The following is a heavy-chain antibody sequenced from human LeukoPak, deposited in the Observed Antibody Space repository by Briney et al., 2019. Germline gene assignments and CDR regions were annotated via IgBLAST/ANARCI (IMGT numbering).Heavy chain of an antibody. CDR2: IRYDGSNK. V-gene: IGHV3-30*02. Sequence: GGSLRLSCAASGFTFSGYGMHWVRQAPGKGLEWVAFIRYDGSNKYYADSVKGRFTISRDNSKNTRYLQMNSLTNEDTAVYYCTRFGAHGFDIWGQGTMVTVSS. CDR3: TRFGAHGFDI. CDR1: GFTFSGYG. D-gene: IGHD3-10*01. J-gene: IGHJ3*02.